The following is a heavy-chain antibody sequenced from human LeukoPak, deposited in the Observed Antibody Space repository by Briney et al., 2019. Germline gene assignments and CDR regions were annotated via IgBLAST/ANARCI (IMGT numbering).Heavy chain of an antibody. V-gene: IGHV4-59*04. CDR3: ARYSSTWPYWYFDL. CDR1: GGSISSYY. J-gene: IGHJ2*01. Sequence: SETLSLTCTVSGGSISSYYWSWIRQPPGKGLEWIGYISHSGSTYYKPSLKSRVTISVDRSNNQFSLKVTSVTAADTAVYYCARYSSTWPYWYFDLWGRGTLVTVSS. CDR2: ISHSGST. D-gene: IGHD6-13*01.